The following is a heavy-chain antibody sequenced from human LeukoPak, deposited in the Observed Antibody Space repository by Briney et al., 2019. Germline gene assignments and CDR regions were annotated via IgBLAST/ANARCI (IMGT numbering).Heavy chain of an antibody. CDR3: ARPFVWGSYRTAVDV. J-gene: IGHJ6*04. CDR1: GGSFSGYY. CDR2: INRSGST. Sequence: SETLSLTCAVYGGSFSGYYWSWIRQPPGKGLEWIGEINRSGSTNYNPSLKSRVTISVDTSKNQFSLKLSSVTAADTAVYYCARPFVWGSYRTAVDVWGKGTTVTISS. D-gene: IGHD3-16*02. V-gene: IGHV4-34*01.